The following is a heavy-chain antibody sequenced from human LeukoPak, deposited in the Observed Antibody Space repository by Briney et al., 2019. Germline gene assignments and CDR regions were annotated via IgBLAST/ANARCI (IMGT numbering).Heavy chain of an antibody. V-gene: IGHV3-48*03. J-gene: IGHJ4*02. CDR1: GFTFSSYE. CDR3: ARVGGYYQEVGY. D-gene: IGHD3-22*01. Sequence: GGSLRLSCAASGFTFSSYEMNWVRQAPGKGLEWVSYIGSSGSTIYYADSVKGRFTISRDNAKNSLYLQMNSLRAEDTAVYYCARVGGYYQEVGYWGQGTLVTVSS. CDR2: IGSSGSTI.